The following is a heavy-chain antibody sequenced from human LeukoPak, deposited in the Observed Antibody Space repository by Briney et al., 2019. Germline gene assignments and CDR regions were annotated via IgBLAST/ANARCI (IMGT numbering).Heavy chain of an antibody. CDR1: GFTFSSYA. Sequence: PGGSLRLSCAASGFTFSSYAMSWVRQAPGKGLEWVSAISGSGGSTYYADSVKGRFTISRDNTKNTLYLQMNSLRPEDTAVYYCAKHLRSRGIAVAGWVFWGQGTLVTVSS. D-gene: IGHD6-19*01. V-gene: IGHV3-23*01. J-gene: IGHJ4*02. CDR3: AKHLRSRGIAVAGWVF. CDR2: ISGSGGST.